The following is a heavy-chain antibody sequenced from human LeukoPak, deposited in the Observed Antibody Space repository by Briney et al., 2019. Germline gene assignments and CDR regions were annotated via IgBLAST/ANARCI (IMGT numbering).Heavy chain of an antibody. CDR2: IGSNGDST. D-gene: IGHD5-12*01. Sequence: PGGSLRLSCSASGFTLSTYTMHWVRQAPEKGLEYVSAIGSNGDSTHYADPVKGRFTISRDNSKNTLYLQMSSLRAEATAVYYCMTMVATSGKWGQGALVTVSS. CDR3: MTMVATSGK. V-gene: IGHV3-64D*09. CDR1: GFTLSTYT. J-gene: IGHJ4*02.